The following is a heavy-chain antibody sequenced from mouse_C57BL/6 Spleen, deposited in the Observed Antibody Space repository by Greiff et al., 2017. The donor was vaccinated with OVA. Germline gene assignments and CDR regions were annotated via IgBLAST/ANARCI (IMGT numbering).Heavy chain of an antibody. CDR3: ARRNDGYDDCDY. J-gene: IGHJ2*01. V-gene: IGHV1-26*01. Sequence: VQLQQSGPELVKPGASVQISCKASGYTFTDYYMNWVKQSHGKSLEWIGDINPNNGGTSYNQKFKGKATLTVDKSSSTAYMELRSLTSEDSAVYYCARRNDGYDDCDYWGQGTTLTVSS. CDR1: GYTFTDYY. CDR2: INPNNGGT. D-gene: IGHD2-2*01.